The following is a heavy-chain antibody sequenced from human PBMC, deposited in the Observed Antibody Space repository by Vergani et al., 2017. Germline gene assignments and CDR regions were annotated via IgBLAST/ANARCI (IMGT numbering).Heavy chain of an antibody. Sequence: QVQLVESGGGIVQPGRSLRLSCAASGFVFNSYGMHWVRQAPGKGLEWVASIRSDESRRYYGDSMEGPFTISRDNSKNTLYLRMKSLRPEDTAVYYCAKEGGGYCSGGTCYPEYWGQGTLVIVSS. J-gene: IGHJ4*02. CDR1: GFVFNSYG. CDR2: IRSDESRR. D-gene: IGHD2-15*01. CDR3: AKEGGGYCSGGTCYPEY. V-gene: IGHV3-30*02.